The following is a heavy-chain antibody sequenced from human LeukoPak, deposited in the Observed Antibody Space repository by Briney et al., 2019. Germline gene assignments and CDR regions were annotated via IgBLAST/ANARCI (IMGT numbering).Heavy chain of an antibody. J-gene: IGHJ5*02. D-gene: IGHD5-12*01. V-gene: IGHV4-39*07. CDR1: GGSISSSSYY. Sequence: SETLSLTCTVSGGSISSSSYYWGWIRQPPGKGLEWIGSIYYSGSTYYNPSLKSRVTISVDTSKNQFSLKLSSVTAADTAVYYCARGGYGQDWFDPWGQGTLVTVSS. CDR3: ARGGYGQDWFDP. CDR2: IYYSGST.